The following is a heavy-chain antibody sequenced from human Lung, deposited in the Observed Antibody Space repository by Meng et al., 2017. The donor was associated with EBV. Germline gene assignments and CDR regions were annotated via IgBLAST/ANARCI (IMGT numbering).Heavy chain of an antibody. Sequence: HSVAEVKKPGASVRVSCEASGYTFASYGISWLRQAPGQGLEWMGWFVNNVDTYSAQKFQGRVTMTTDTHTSTAFMELRSLRSDDTAVYYCAGGTPGRSYSDYWGQGTLVTVSS. D-gene: IGHD3-10*01. CDR1: GYTFASYG. CDR3: AGGTPGRSYSDY. J-gene: IGHJ4*02. V-gene: IGHV1-18*01. CDR2: FVNNVDT.